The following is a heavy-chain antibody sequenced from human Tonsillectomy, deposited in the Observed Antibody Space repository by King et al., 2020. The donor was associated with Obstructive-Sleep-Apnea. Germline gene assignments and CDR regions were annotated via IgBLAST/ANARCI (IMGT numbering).Heavy chain of an antibody. J-gene: IGHJ6*02. Sequence: VQLVESGGGVVQPGTSLRLSCAASVFSFSSYAIHWVRQAPGKGLEWVALMSHDGSKTYYSDSVKGRFTISRDNFRDTMYLQMNSLSSEDTAEYYCARDWLQVWVNYGMDLWGQGTTVTVSS. D-gene: IGHD3-16*01. CDR3: ARDWLQVWVNYGMDL. V-gene: IGHV3-30-3*01. CDR2: MSHDGSKT. CDR1: VFSFSSYA.